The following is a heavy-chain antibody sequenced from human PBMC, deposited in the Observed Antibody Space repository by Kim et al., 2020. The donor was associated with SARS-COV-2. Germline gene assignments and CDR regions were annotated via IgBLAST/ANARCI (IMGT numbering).Heavy chain of an antibody. CDR2: IIPIVGAP. D-gene: IGHD1-26*01. J-gene: IGHJ4*02. Sequence: SVKVSCKAFGGGFSSFSINWLRQAPGQGLEWMGGIIPIVGAPNYAQEFQGRVTITADRSTSTAYMELSTLRYDDTAFYFCARDYSISYSGSPSAFDHWGQGTLVTVSS. CDR1: GGGFSSFS. V-gene: IGHV1-69*13. CDR3: ARDYSISYSGSPSAFDH.